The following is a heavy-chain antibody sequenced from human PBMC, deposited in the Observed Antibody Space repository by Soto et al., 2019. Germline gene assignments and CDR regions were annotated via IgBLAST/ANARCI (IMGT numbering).Heavy chain of an antibody. Sequence: SETLSLTCTVSGGSVSSGSYYWSWIRQPPGKGLEWIGYIYYSGSTNYNPSLKSRVTISVDTSKNHFSLKLSSVTAADTAVYYCARGPIAYYYDSSGYNYYYYGMDVWGQGTTVTVSS. CDR3: ARGPIAYYYDSSGYNYYYYGMDV. CDR1: GGSVSSGSYY. V-gene: IGHV4-61*01. CDR2: IYYSGST. D-gene: IGHD3-22*01. J-gene: IGHJ6*02.